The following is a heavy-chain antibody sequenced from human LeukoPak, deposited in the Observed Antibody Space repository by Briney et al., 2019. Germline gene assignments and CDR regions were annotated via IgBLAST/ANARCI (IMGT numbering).Heavy chain of an antibody. V-gene: IGHV4-34*01. D-gene: IGHD5-12*01. CDR2: INHSRST. J-gene: IGHJ4*02. Sequence: SDTLSLTCDASGGSFTGYYRSWIRQPPGQGLEWIGGINHSRSTNYNPSIKSRMTISVDTAKIQFSLKLRSVTAADTAVYYCARGRAPRWSGYAYGIDYWGQGTLVTVSS. CDR3: ARGRAPRWSGYAYGIDY. CDR1: GGSFTGYY.